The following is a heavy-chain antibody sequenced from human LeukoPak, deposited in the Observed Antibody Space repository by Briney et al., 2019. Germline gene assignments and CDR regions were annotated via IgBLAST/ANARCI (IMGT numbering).Heavy chain of an antibody. CDR2: ISYDGSNK. CDR3: ATAENYDFWSGYYY. Sequence: GGSLRLSYAASGFTFSSYAMHWVRQAPGKGLEWVAVISYDGSNKYYADSVKGRFTISRDNSKNTLYLQMNSLRAEDTAVYYCATAENYDFWSGYYYWGQGTLVTVSS. CDR1: GFTFSSYA. D-gene: IGHD3-3*01. J-gene: IGHJ4*02. V-gene: IGHV3-30-3*01.